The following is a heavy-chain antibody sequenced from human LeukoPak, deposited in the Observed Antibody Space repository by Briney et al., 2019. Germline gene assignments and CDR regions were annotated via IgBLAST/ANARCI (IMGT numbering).Heavy chain of an antibody. CDR3: ARPDSGDDIEVWGTIDS. V-gene: IGHV4-39*01. CDR1: GGSINTDNSY. Sequence: SETLSLTCTVSGGSINTDNSYWAWIRQPPGKGLEWIASIFYSGTNYQNPSLKSRVTISVDTSKSQFSLRLYSVTDADTAVYYCARPDSGDDIEVWGTIDSWGQGTLVTVSS. CDR2: IFYSGTN. J-gene: IGHJ4*02. D-gene: IGHD3-16*01.